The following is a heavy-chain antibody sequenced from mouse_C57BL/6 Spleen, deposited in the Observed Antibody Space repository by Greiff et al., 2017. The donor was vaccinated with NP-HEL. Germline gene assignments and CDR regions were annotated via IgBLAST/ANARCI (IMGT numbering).Heavy chain of an antibody. D-gene: IGHD1-1*02. CDR2: INPNNGGT. V-gene: IGHV1-18*01. J-gene: IGHJ4*01. Sequence: EVQLQQSGPELVKPGASVKIPCKASGYTFTDYNMDWVKQSHGKSLEWIGDINPNNGGTIYNQKFKGKATLTVDKSSSTAYMELRSLTSEDTAVYYCARSRELYYDAMDYWGQGTSVTVSS. CDR1: GYTFTDYN. CDR3: ARSRELYYDAMDY.